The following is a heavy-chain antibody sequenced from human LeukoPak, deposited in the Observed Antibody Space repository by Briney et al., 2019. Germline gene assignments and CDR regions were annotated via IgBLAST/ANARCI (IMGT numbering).Heavy chain of an antibody. CDR2: ISGSGGST. CDR1: GFTFSNYG. CDR3: AKDGTGCGGDCYSDY. V-gene: IGHV3-23*01. D-gene: IGHD2-21*02. Sequence: GGSLRLSCAASGFTFSNYGMSWVRQAPGKGLEWVSAISGSGGSTYYADSVKGRFTISRDNSKNTLYLQMNSLRVEDTAVYYCAKDGTGCGGDCYSDYWGQGTLLTVSS. J-gene: IGHJ4*02.